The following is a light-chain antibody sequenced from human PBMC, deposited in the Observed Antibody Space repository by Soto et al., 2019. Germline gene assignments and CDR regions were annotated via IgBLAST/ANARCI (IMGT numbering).Light chain of an antibody. J-gene: IGKJ1*01. CDR3: QQYNDYSGT. V-gene: IGKV1-5*03. CDR2: RAS. Sequence: DIQMTQSPSSLSASVGDRVTITCRASQSISYWLAWYQHKPGKAPNLLIYRASSLESGVPSRFSGSVSGTEFTLTIISLQPYDFATYYCQQYNDYSGTFGQGTKVEIK. CDR1: QSISYW.